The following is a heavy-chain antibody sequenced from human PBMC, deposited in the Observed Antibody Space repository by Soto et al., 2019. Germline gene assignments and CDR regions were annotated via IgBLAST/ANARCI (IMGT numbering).Heavy chain of an antibody. Sequence: QVQLQESGPGLVKASETLSLTCTVSGGSMSPYYWSCIRQAPGVGLEWIAYVYYSGYTHYNPSLKSRVTISVDTSKNQFSLKLTSVTAADTAVYYCARGLAPVELDYRGPGALVTVSS. D-gene: IGHD6-19*01. CDR2: VYYSGYT. CDR1: GGSMSPYY. V-gene: IGHV4-59*01. CDR3: ARGLAPVELDY. J-gene: IGHJ4*02.